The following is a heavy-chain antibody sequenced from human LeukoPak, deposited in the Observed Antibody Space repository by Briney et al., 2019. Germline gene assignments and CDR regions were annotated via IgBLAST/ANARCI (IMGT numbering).Heavy chain of an antibody. V-gene: IGHV3-23*01. CDR2: ISGSGGST. D-gene: IGHD6-6*01. CDR1: GFTFSSYA. Sequence: GGSLRLSCAASGFTFSSYAKSWVRQAPGKGLEWVSAISGSGGSTYYADSVKGRFTISRDNSKNTLYLQMNSLRAEDTAVYYCARSSIAARRGYFDDWGQGTLVTVSS. J-gene: IGHJ4*02. CDR3: ARSSIAARRGYFDD.